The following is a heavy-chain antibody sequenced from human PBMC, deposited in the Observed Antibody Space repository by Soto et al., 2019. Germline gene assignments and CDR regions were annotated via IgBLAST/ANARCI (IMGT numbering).Heavy chain of an antibody. D-gene: IGHD3-3*01. Sequence: QVQLVQSGAEVKKPGASVKVSCKASGYTFTSHGISWVRQAPGQGLEWMGWISPYNGNTDYAQKVQGRVTMTTDTPTSTAYRELRSLRSDDTAVYYCARDKLEMPTIFASWGQGALVTVSS. CDR3: ARDKLEMPTIFAS. J-gene: IGHJ4*02. CDR1: GYTFTSHG. V-gene: IGHV1-18*01. CDR2: ISPYNGNT.